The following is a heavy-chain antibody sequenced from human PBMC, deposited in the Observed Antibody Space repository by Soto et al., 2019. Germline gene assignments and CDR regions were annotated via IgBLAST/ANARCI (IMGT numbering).Heavy chain of an antibody. V-gene: IGHV3-23*01. CDR3: AKVTKRAAAGRYEYYKYGMDV. J-gene: IGHJ6*02. Sequence: EVQLLESGGALEHPGGSLRLSCAASGFAFSTYAMTWVRQAPGKGLEWVSVISGIGGSSYYAASVKGRFTISRDNSKNTLFLQMNGLRAEDTAVYNCAKVTKRAAAGRYEYYKYGMDVWGQGTTVTVSS. CDR1: GFAFSTYA. D-gene: IGHD6-13*01. CDR2: ISGIGGSS.